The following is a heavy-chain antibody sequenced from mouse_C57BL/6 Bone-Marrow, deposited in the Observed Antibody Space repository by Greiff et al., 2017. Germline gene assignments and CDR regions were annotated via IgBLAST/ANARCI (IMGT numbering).Heavy chain of an antibody. J-gene: IGHJ2*01. CDR2: IWWDDDK. V-gene: IGHV8-8*01. CDR1: GFSLSTFGMG. Sequence: QVTLKVSGPGILQPSQTLSLSCSFSGFSLSTFGMGVGWIRQPSGKGLEWLAHIWWDDDKYYNPALKSRLTISKDTSKNQVFLNIANVDTADTATDYWARGPRYGSNFDYWGQGTTLTVSS. CDR3: ARGPRYGSNFDY. D-gene: IGHD1-1*01.